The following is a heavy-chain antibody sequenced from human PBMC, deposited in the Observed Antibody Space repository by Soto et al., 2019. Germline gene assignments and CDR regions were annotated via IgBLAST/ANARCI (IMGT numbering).Heavy chain of an antibody. J-gene: IGHJ4*02. D-gene: IGHD6-19*01. CDR2: INGDGSVT. CDR3: VRVKETSGWGPFDY. CDR1: GFPFSGFW. Sequence: EVQLVESGGGLVQPGGSLRLSCTTSGFPFSGFWMHWVRQAPGKGLVWVSRINGDGSVTNYADSVKGRFTISRDNAKNTLYLPMNSLRVEDTAVYSWVRVKETSGWGPFDYWGQVTLVTVSS. V-gene: IGHV3-74*01.